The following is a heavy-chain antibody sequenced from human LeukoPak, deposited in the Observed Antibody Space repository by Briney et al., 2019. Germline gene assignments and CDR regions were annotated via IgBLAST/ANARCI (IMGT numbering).Heavy chain of an antibody. D-gene: IGHD4-17*01. CDR3: TRGSYGDYDY. J-gene: IGHJ4*02. CDR2: ISSSGSI. V-gene: IGHV3-21*01. Sequence: PGGSLRLSCAVSGFTFSSYTMNWVRQAPGKGLEWVSSISSSGSIYYANSVKGRFTISRDNAKNSLYLQMNSLRAEDTAVYYCTRGSYGDYDYWGQGTLVTVSS. CDR1: GFTFSSYT.